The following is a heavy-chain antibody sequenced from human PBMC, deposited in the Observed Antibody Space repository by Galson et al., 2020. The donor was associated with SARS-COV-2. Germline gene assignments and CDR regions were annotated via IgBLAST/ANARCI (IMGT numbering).Heavy chain of an antibody. V-gene: IGHV3-33*01. J-gene: IGHJ4*02. D-gene: IGHD5-18*01. Sequence: GGSLRLSCAASGFTFSSYGMHWVRQAPGKGLEWVAVIWYDGSNKYYADSVKGRFTISRDNSKNTLYLQMNSLRAEDTAVYYCARGPSHVDTAMAIDYWGQGTLVTVSS. CDR1: GFTFSSYG. CDR2: IWYDGSNK. CDR3: ARGPSHVDTAMAIDY.